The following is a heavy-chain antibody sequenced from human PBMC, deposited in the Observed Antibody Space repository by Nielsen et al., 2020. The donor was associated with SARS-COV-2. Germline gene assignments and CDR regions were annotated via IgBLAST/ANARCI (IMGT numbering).Heavy chain of an antibody. CDR3: ARGFKEYYYDSSGYYTGNWFDP. CDR2: INYSGRT. Sequence: PGKGLEWIGEINYSGRTNYNPSLKSRVTISVDRSKNQFSLKLSSVTAADTAVYYCARGFKEYYYDSSGYYTGNWFDPWGQGTLVTVSS. J-gene: IGHJ5*02. D-gene: IGHD3-22*01. V-gene: IGHV4-34*01.